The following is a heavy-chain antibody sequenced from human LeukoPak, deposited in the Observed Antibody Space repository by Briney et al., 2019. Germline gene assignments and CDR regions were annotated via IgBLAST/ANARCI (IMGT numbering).Heavy chain of an antibody. D-gene: IGHD4-17*01. CDR1: GGSISSYY. CDR3: AATVDEGTLTTWPYYFDS. V-gene: IGHV4-59*01. J-gene: IGHJ4*02. Sequence: PSETLSLTCTVSGGSISSYYWSWIRQPPGKGLEWIGYIYYSGSTNYNPSLKSRVTISVDTSKNQFSLKLSSVTAADTAVYYCAATVDEGTLTTWPYYFDSWGEGTLVTVSS. CDR2: IYYSGST.